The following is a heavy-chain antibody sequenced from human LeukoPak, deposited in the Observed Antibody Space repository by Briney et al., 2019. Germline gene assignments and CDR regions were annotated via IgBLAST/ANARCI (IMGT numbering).Heavy chain of an antibody. CDR1: GGSFSGYY. Sequence: SGTLSLTCAVYGGSFSGYYWSWIRQPPGKGLEWIGEINHSGSTNYNPSLKSRVTISVDTSKNQFSLKLSSVTAADTAVYYCAGGATNSIAVPGYYWGQGTLVTVSS. CDR3: AGGATNSIAVPGYY. CDR2: INHSGST. D-gene: IGHD6-19*01. J-gene: IGHJ4*02. V-gene: IGHV4-34*01.